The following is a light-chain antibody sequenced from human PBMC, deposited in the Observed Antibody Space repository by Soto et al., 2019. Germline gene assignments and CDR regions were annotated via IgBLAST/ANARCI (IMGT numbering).Light chain of an antibody. CDR3: QQYNNWSTWT. CDR2: GAS. J-gene: IGKJ1*01. V-gene: IGKV3-15*01. CDR1: QSVSGD. Sequence: VLTQSPCTLSLSVGQRATLSCRASQSVSGDYLAWYQHKSGQAPRLLIYGASNRATGIPARFSGSGFGTEFTLTISSLQSEDFAVYYCQQYNNWSTWTFGQGTKGNIK.